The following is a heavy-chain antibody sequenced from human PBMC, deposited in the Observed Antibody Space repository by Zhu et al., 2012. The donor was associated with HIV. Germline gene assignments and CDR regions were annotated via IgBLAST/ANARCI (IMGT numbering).Heavy chain of an antibody. CDR3: ATYIYASGRTFDN. Sequence: QVQLQESGPGLVKPPETLSLTCTVSGGSISRDNNYWGWIRQPPGKGLEWIVSIYYSGNTYYNPSLKSRVTISVDTSKNQFSLKLSSVTAADTAIYYCATYIYASGRTFDNWGQGTLVTVSS. J-gene: IGHJ4*02. CDR1: GGSISRDNNY. D-gene: IGHD3-10*01. V-gene: IGHV4-39*01. CDR2: IYYSGNT.